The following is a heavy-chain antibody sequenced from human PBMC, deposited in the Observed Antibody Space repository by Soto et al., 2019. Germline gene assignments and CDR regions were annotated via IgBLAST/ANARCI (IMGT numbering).Heavy chain of an antibody. CDR2: ISSSSSYI. Sequence: GGSLRLSCAASRFTFSSYSMNWVRQAPGKGLEWVSSISSSSSYIYYADSVKGRFTISRDNAKNSLYLQMNSLRAEDTAVYYCAREEIYDFWSGYSDRGAFDIWGQGTMVTVSS. D-gene: IGHD3-3*01. J-gene: IGHJ3*02. CDR3: AREEIYDFWSGYSDRGAFDI. V-gene: IGHV3-21*01. CDR1: RFTFSSYS.